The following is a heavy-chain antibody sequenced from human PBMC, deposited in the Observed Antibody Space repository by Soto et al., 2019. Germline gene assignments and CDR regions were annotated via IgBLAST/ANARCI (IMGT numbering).Heavy chain of an antibody. Sequence: GESLKISCKGSGYSFTSYWIGWVRQMPGKGLEWMGIIYPGDSDTRYSPSFQGQVTISADKSISTAYLQWGSLKASDTAMYYCARRLNYYDSSGYRLDAFDIWGQGTMVTVSS. V-gene: IGHV5-51*01. CDR3: ARRLNYYDSSGYRLDAFDI. D-gene: IGHD3-22*01. J-gene: IGHJ3*02. CDR1: GYSFTSYW. CDR2: IYPGDSDT.